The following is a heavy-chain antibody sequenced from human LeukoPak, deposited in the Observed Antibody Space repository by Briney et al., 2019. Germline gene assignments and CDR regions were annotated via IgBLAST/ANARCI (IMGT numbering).Heavy chain of an antibody. D-gene: IGHD6-19*01. J-gene: IGHJ5*02. CDR2: IKQDGSEK. CDR3: ARDRGSGCFDP. Sequence: GGSLRLSCAASGFTFSDDWMTWVRQAPGKGLEWVASIKQDGSEKNYGNSVKGRFTISRDNPKNSLYLQMNSLRAEDTAVCYCARDRGSGCFDPWGQGTLVTVSS. CDR1: GFTFSDDW. V-gene: IGHV3-7*04.